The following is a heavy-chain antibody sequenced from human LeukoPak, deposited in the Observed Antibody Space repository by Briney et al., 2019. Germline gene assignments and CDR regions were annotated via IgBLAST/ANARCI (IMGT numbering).Heavy chain of an antibody. V-gene: IGHV4-39*01. J-gene: IGHJ3*02. CDR3: ARRALAGTAAFDI. CDR1: GGSINNSDYY. CDR2: IYYSGNT. Sequence: SETLSLTCSVSGGSINNSDYYWGWIRQPPGKGLEWIGNIYYSGNTYYNPSLKSRVTISVDTSKNQFSLKVSSVTAADTNLYYCARRALAGTAAFDIWGQGTMVTVSS. D-gene: IGHD6-19*01.